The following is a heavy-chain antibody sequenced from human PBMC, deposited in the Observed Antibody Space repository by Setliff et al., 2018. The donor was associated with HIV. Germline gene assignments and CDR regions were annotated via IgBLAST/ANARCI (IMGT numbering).Heavy chain of an antibody. Sequence: SETLSLTCAVSGGSISSSNWWSWVRQPPGKGLEWIGEIYHSGSTNYNPSLKSRVTISVDKSKNQFSLKLSSVTAADTAVYYCARARDIAVVGYFDYWGQGTLVTVSS. CDR3: ARARDIAVVGYFDY. V-gene: IGHV4-4*02. J-gene: IGHJ4*02. CDR1: GGSISSSNW. CDR2: IYHSGST. D-gene: IGHD6-19*01.